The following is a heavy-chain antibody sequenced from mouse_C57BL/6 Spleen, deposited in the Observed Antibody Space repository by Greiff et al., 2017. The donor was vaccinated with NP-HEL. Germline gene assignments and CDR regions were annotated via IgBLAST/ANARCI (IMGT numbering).Heavy chain of an antibody. CDR2: IDPETGGT. D-gene: IGHD3-2*02. J-gene: IGHJ3*01. V-gene: IGHV1-15*01. Sequence: QVQLQQSGAELVRPGASVTLSCKASGYTFTDYEMHWVKQTPVHGLEWIGAIDPETGGTAYNQKFKGKAILTADKSSSTAYMELRSLTSDDSAVYYCTTQAFAYWGQGTLVTVSA. CDR1: GYTFTDYE. CDR3: TTQAFAY.